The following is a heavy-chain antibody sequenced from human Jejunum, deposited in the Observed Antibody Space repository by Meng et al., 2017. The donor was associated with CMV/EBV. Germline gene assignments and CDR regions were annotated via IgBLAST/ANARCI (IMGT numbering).Heavy chain of an antibody. CDR1: EFIFNNYG. J-gene: IGHJ4*02. D-gene: IGHD3-16*01. CDR2: IDINGENR. V-gene: IGHV3-30*02. CDR3: VGHQGGPREGVRLV. Sequence: SEFIFNNYGIHWLRQAPGKGLEWLSFIDINGENRYNVDIVKGRFIVSKDKSKNTVFLQMHSLRVEDTAVYYCVGHQGGPREGVRLVWGQGTLVTVSS.